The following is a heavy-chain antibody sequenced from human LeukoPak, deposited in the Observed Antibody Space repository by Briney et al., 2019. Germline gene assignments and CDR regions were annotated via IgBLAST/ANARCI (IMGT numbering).Heavy chain of an antibody. CDR2: INHSGST. V-gene: IGHV4-34*01. CDR1: GGSFSGYY. Sequence: KASETLSLTCAVYGGSFSGYYWSWIRQPPGKGLEWIGEINHSGSTNYNPSLKSRVTISVDTSKNQFSLKLSSVTAADTAVYYCATHRVVAATYYFDYWGQGTLVTVSS. CDR3: ATHRVVAATYYFDY. D-gene: IGHD2-15*01. J-gene: IGHJ4*02.